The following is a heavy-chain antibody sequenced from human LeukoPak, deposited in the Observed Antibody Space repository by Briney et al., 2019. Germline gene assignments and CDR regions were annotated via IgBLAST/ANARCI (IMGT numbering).Heavy chain of an antibody. CDR1: GLSVNGYF. CDR2: IKQDGSEQ. D-gene: IGHD3-3*01. V-gene: IGHV3-7*01. J-gene: IGHJ4*02. Sequence: PGGSLRLSCADSGLSVNGYFMSWVRQAPGKGLEWVANIKQDGSEQYYVDSVKGRFTISRDNAKNSLYLQMNTLRPEDTAVYYCARERQNKDFWSGGDYWGQGTLVTVSS. CDR3: ARERQNKDFWSGGDY.